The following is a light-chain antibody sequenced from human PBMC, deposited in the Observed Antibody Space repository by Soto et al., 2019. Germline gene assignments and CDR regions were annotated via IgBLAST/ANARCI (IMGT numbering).Light chain of an antibody. CDR2: DAS. J-gene: IGKJ2*01. Sequence: DIQMTQSPSTLSASVGDRVTITCRASQSISSWLAWYQQKPGKAPKLLIYDASSLESGVPSRFSGSGSGTEFTLTISSLQPDDFATYYCQQYKSLYTCGQGTKLEIK. CDR1: QSISSW. V-gene: IGKV1-5*01. CDR3: QQYKSLYT.